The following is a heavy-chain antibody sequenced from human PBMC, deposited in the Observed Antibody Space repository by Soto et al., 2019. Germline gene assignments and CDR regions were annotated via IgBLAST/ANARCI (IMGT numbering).Heavy chain of an antibody. J-gene: IGHJ4*02. CDR2: ISESGGST. CDR3: AKRSPYSSGWYSPIFDY. V-gene: IGHV3-23*01. CDR1: GFSFSDYA. D-gene: IGHD6-13*01. Sequence: GSLRLSCAASGFSFSDYAMSWVRQAPGKGLEWVSVISESGGSTHYADSVRGRSTVSRDNSKNSLSLRMNSLRDEDTAVYFCAKRSPYSSGWYSPIFDYWGQGA.